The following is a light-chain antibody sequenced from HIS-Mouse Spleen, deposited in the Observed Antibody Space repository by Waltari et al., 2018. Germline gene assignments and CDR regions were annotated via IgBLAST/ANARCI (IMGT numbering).Light chain of an antibody. V-gene: IGKV1-9*01. CDR3: QQLNSYPPT. CDR2: AAS. Sequence: DIQLTQSPSFLSASVGDRVTITCRASQGISSYLAWYQQKPGKAPKLLIYAASTLQSGVPSRFSGSGSVTEFTLTISSLQPEDFATYYCQQLNSYPPTCGQGTKVEIK. CDR1: QGISSY. J-gene: IGKJ1*01.